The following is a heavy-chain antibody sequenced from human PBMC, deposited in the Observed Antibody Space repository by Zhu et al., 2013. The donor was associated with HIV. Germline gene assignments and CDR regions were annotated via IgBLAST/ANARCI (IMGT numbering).Heavy chain of an antibody. Sequence: QVQLVQSGAEVKKPGASVKVSCKASGYTFTSYGISWVRQAPGQGLEWMGWISTYNGDTNYAQRFQGRVTMTTDTYTSTAYMDLRSLRSDDTAVYYCARALTRTVSVNNGRAALDLWGQGTDLTVST. CDR3: ARALTRTVSVNNGRAALDL. D-gene: IGHD6-19*01. CDR2: ISTYNGDT. J-gene: IGHJ4*02. V-gene: IGHV1-18*01. CDR1: GYTFTSYG.